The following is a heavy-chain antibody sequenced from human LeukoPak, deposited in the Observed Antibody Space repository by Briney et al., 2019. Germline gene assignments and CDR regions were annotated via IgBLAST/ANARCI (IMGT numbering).Heavy chain of an antibody. CDR2: IYYSGST. D-gene: IGHD2-15*01. V-gene: IGHV4-30-4*08. J-gene: IGHJ5*02. CDR3: ARGRRRDWFDP. CDR1: GGSISSGDYY. Sequence: SETPSLTCTVSGGSISSGDYYWSWIRQPPGKGLEWIGYIYYSGSTYYNPSLKSRVTISVDTSKNQFSLKLSSVTAADTAVYYCARGRRRDWFDPWGQGTLVTVSS.